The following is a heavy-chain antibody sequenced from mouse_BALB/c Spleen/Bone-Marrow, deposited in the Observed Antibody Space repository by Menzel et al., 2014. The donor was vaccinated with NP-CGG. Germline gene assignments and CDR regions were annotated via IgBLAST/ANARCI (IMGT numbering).Heavy chain of an antibody. CDR1: GFSLTSYG. CDR3: ARNYYGSSYAMDY. V-gene: IGHV2-2*02. D-gene: IGHD1-1*01. Sequence: VQVVESGPGLVQPSQSLSITCTVSGFSLTSYGVHWVRQSPGKGLDWLGVIWSGGSTDYNAAFISRLSISKDNSKSQVFFKMNSLQVNDTAIYYCARNYYGSSYAMDYWGQGTSVTVSS. J-gene: IGHJ4*01. CDR2: IWSGGST.